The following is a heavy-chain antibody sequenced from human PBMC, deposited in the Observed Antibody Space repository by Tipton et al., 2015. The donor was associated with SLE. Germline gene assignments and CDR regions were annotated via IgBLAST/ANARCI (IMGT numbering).Heavy chain of an antibody. CDR1: PGSVDGYY. V-gene: IGHV4-34*01. Sequence: LRLSCAVYPGSVDGYYWSWIRQPPGKGLEWLGEFNHGGYTNYNPSLKSRVTILIDRSKNQFSLNLKSVTAADTAVYYCARAPYCGADCHPDGFDVWGQGTMVTVSS. CDR3: ARAPYCGADCHPDGFDV. D-gene: IGHD2-21*02. CDR2: FNHGGYT. J-gene: IGHJ3*01.